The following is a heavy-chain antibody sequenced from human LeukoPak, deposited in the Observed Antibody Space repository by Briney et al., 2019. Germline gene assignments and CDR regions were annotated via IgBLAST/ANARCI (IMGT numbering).Heavy chain of an antibody. J-gene: IGHJ4*02. CDR3: ASEQKNTYGPLGY. CDR2: ISSSSSYI. D-gene: IGHD5-18*01. Sequence: TGGSLRLSCAASGFTFSSFSMNWVRQAPGKGLEWVSSISSSSSYIYYADSLKGRFTVSRDNSKNTLNLQMNSLRPEDTAIYYCASEQKNTYGPLGYWGQGTLVTVSS. V-gene: IGHV3-21*04. CDR1: GFTFSSFS.